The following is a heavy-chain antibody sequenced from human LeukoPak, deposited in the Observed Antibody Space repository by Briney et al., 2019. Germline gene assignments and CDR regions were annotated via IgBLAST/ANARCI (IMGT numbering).Heavy chain of an antibody. CDR2: ISGDGGST. D-gene: IGHD6-13*01. Sequence: GGSLRLSCAASGFTFDDYAMHWVRQAPGKGLEWVSLISGDGGSTYYADSVKGRFTISRDNSKNSLYLQMNSLRTEDNALYYCARPAGYSSSWYHANWFDPWGQGTLVTVSS. J-gene: IGHJ5*02. CDR1: GFTFDDYA. V-gene: IGHV3-43*02. CDR3: ARPAGYSSSWYHANWFDP.